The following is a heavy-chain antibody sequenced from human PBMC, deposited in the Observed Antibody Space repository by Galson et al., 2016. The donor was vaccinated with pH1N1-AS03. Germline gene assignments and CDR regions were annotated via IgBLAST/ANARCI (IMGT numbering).Heavy chain of an antibody. D-gene: IGHD3-10*01. CDR1: GFSFSVFW. Sequence: SLRLSCAVSGFSFSVFWMRWVRQAPGKGLESVANIKNDGSDKYYVDSVKGRFTISRDNAKNSLYLQMNSLRVEDTAIYYCASAVRGSAVDVWGQGTTGTVS. J-gene: IGHJ6*02. V-gene: IGHV3-7*01. CDR2: IKNDGSDK. CDR3: ASAVRGSAVDV.